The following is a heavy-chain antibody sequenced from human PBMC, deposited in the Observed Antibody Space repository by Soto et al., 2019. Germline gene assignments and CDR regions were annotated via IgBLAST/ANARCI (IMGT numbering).Heavy chain of an antibody. V-gene: IGHV3-30*18. D-gene: IGHD1-26*01. CDR3: AKAPWRPNYSGSYSADY. Sequence: GGSLRLSCAASGFTFSSYGMHWVRQAPGKGLEWVAVISYDGSNKYYADSVKGRFTISRDNSKNTLYLQMNSLRAEDTAVYYCAKAPWRPNYSGSYSADYWGQGTLVTVSS. J-gene: IGHJ4*02. CDR1: GFTFSSYG. CDR2: ISYDGSNK.